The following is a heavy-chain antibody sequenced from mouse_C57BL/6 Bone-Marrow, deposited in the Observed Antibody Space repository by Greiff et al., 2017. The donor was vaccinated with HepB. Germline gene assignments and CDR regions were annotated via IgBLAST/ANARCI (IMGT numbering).Heavy chain of an antibody. CDR3: ARDYYVGDYYAMDY. Sequence: EVMLVESGGGLVKPGGSLKLSCAASGFTFSDYGMHWVRQAPEKGLEWVAYISSGSSTIYYADTVKGRFTISRDNAKNTLFLQMTSLRSEDTAMYYCARDYYVGDYYAMDYWGQGTSVTVSS. J-gene: IGHJ4*01. CDR2: ISSGSSTI. CDR1: GFTFSDYG. V-gene: IGHV5-17*01. D-gene: IGHD1-1*01.